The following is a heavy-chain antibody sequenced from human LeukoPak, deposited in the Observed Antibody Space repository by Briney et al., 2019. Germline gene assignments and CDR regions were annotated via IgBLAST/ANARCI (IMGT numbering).Heavy chain of an antibody. D-gene: IGHD3-3*01. CDR1: GFTFSSYA. CDR3: ARGGITIFGVVPYAFDI. J-gene: IGHJ3*02. CDR2: ISYDGSNK. V-gene: IGHV3-30-3*01. Sequence: TGGSLRLSCAASGFTFSSYAMHWVRQAPGKGLEWVAVISYDGSNKYYADSVKGRFTISRDNSKNTLYLQMNSLRAEDTAVYYCARGGITIFGVVPYAFDIWGQGTMVTVSS.